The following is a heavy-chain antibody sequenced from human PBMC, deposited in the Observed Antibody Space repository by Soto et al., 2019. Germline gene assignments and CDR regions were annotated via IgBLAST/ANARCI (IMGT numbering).Heavy chain of an antibody. D-gene: IGHD3-10*01. Sequence: EVQLVESGGGLVKPGGSLRLSCAASGFTFSSYSMNWVRQAPGKGLEWVSSISSSSSYIYYADSVKGRFTISRDNAKNSLYLQMNSLRAEDTAVYYGARVAGSFKGGRSFDYWGQGTLVTVSS. CDR2: ISSSSSYI. V-gene: IGHV3-21*01. J-gene: IGHJ4*02. CDR1: GFTFSSYS. CDR3: ARVAGSFKGGRSFDY.